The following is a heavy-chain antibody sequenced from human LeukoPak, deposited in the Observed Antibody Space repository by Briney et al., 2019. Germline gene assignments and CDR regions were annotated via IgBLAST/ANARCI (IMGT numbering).Heavy chain of an antibody. CDR2: IRYDRSIK. J-gene: IGHJ4*02. CDR3: AKVSCTGGTCSSFDY. Sequence: PGGSLRLSCAASGFTFSSFGMHWVRQAPGKGLEWVAFIRYDRSIKYYVDSVKGRFTISRDNSKNTLYLQMNSLRAEDTAVYYCAKVSCTGGTCSSFDYWGQGTLATVSS. V-gene: IGHV3-30*02. CDR1: GFTFSSFG. D-gene: IGHD2-8*02.